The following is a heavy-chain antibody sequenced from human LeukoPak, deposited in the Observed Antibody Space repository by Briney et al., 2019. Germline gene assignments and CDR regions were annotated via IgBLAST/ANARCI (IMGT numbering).Heavy chain of an antibody. V-gene: IGHV3-23*01. CDR2: ISGSGGST. J-gene: IGHJ3*02. D-gene: IGHD3-16*01. Sequence: GRSLRLSCAASGFTFSSYGMHWVRQAPGKGLEWVSAISGSGGSTYYADSVKGRFTISRDNSKNTLYLQMNSLRAEDTAVYYCAKVLPHDYDAFDIWGQGTMVTVSS. CDR3: AKVLPHDYDAFDI. CDR1: GFTFSSYG.